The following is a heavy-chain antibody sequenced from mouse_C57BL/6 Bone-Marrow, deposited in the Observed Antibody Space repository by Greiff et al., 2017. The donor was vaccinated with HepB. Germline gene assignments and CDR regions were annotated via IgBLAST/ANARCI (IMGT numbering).Heavy chain of an antibody. CDR3: ARDGYSTSLYYAMDY. J-gene: IGHJ4*01. D-gene: IGHD2-3*01. CDR1: GFSLTSYG. V-gene: IGHV2-2*01. CDR2: IWSGGST. Sequence: VKLMESGPGLVQPSQSLSITCTVSGFSLTSYGVHWVRQSPGKGLEWLGVIWSGGSTDYNAAFISRLSISKDNSKSQVFFKMNSLQADDTAIYYCARDGYSTSLYYAMDYWGQGTSVTVSS.